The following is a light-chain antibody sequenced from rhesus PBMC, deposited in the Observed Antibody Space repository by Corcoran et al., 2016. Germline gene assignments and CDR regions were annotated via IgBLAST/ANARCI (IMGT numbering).Light chain of an antibody. V-gene: IGKV1S12*01. CDR3: QHYYDNPPLT. Sequence: DIQMTQSPSALSASVGDRVTISCRASQNIYSNLAWYQQKPGKAPKPLIYAASSLQTGIPSRFRGSGSGTDFTLTISSLQPEDSAAYYCQHYYDNPPLTFGGGTKVELK. CDR1: QNIYSN. CDR2: AAS. J-gene: IGKJ4*01.